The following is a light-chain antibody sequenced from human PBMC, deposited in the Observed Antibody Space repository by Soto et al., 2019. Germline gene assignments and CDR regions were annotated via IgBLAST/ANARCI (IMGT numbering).Light chain of an antibody. CDR2: DNY. V-gene: IGLV1-51*01. J-gene: IGLJ2*01. CDR3: GAWDTSLRAVV. CDR1: SSNIGKNY. Sequence: QSVLTQPPSVSAAPGQKVIISCSGSSSNIGKNYVFWYQQSPGTAPKLLIYDNYKRPSGIPDRFSVSKSGASATLAITGLHTGDEADYYCGAWDTSLRAVVFGGGTKLTVL.